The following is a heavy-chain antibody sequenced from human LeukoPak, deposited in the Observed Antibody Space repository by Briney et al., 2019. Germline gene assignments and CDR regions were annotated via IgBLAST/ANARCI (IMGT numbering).Heavy chain of an antibody. CDR3: ARAASLLWSHFDY. CDR2: IIPIFGTA. Sequence: ASVKVSCKASGGTFSSYAISWVRQAPGQGLEWMGGIIPIFGTANCAQRFQGRVTITADESTSTAYMELSSLRSEDTAVYYCARAASLLWSHFDYWGQGTLVTVSS. CDR1: GGTFSSYA. V-gene: IGHV1-69*13. J-gene: IGHJ4*02. D-gene: IGHD3-10*01.